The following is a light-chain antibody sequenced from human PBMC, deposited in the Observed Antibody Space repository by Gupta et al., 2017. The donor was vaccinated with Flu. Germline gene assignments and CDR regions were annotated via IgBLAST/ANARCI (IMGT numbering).Light chain of an antibody. Sequence: QSVMTQPPSVFAAPGQRVTIPCTGSSSNIGAGYDVHWYQQLPGTAPKLLIYGHNNRPSGVPDRFSGSKSGTAASLAITGLQAEDESDYYCQSYESSLSTWVFGGGTKLTVL. V-gene: IGLV1-40*01. CDR3: QSYESSLSTWV. CDR2: GHN. J-gene: IGLJ3*02. CDR1: SSNIGAGYD.